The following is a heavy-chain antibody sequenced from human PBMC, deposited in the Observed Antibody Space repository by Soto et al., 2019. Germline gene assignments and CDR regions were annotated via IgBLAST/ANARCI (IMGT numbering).Heavy chain of an antibody. V-gene: IGHV3-23*01. CDR3: ARIGELSFTDY. CDR2: ISSTGGAV. J-gene: IGHJ4*01. Sequence: EVQLLESGGGLVQPGGSLRLSCAASGFSFTTYAMNWVRQAPGKGLEWVSAISSTGGAVFYADSVKGRFTMSRDNPKNTLFLQMNSLRDYDTAVYYCARIGELSFTDYWGHGILVTVSS. D-gene: IGHD3-10*01. CDR1: GFSFTTYA.